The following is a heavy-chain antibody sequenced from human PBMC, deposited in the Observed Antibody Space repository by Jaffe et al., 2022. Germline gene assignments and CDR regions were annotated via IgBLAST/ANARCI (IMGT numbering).Heavy chain of an antibody. CDR1: GGSFSGYY. CDR3: ARGRWYGYFDY. Sequence: QVQLQQWGAGLLKPSETLSLTCAVYGGSFSGYYWSWIRQPPGKGLEWIGEINHSGSTNYNPSLKSRVTISVDTSKNQFSLKLSSVTAADTAVYYCARGRWYGYFDYWGQGTLVTVSS. D-gene: IGHD6-13*01. J-gene: IGHJ4*02. CDR2: INHSGST. V-gene: IGHV4-34*01.